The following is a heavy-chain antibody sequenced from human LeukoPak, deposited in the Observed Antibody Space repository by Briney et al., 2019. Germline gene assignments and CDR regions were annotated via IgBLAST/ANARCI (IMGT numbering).Heavy chain of an antibody. V-gene: IGHV3-48*04. CDR2: ISSSGSTM. Sequence: GGSLRLSCAASGFTFSNYWMSWVRQAPGKGLEWVSFISSSGSTMYYADSMKGRFTISRDNAGNSLYLQMSSLRVEDTAVYYCARLALDSSGYNYPDFWGQGTLVTVSS. CDR3: ARLALDSSGYNYPDF. D-gene: IGHD3-22*01. J-gene: IGHJ4*02. CDR1: GFTFSNYW.